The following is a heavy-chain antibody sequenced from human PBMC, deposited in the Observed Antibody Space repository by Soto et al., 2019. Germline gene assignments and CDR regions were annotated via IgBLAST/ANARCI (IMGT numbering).Heavy chain of an antibody. V-gene: IGHV1-18*01. CDR2: ISAYNGNT. CDR1: GYTFTSYG. J-gene: IGHJ4*02. CDR3: ATSGGGWYLY. Sequence: GALVKVSCKASGYTFTSYGISWVRQAPGQGLEWMGWISAYNGNTNYAQKFQGRVTLTRNTSINTAYIELSSLTSDDTAVYYCATSGGGWYLYWGQGTLVTVSS. D-gene: IGHD6-19*01.